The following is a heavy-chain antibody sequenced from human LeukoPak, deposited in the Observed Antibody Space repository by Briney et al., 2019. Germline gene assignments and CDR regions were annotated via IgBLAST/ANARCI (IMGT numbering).Heavy chain of an antibody. D-gene: IGHD5-18*01. V-gene: IGHV1-8*03. CDR2: MNPNSGNT. CDR3: ARVGYSYGYGLYYYYMDV. Sequence: GASVKVSCKASGYTFTSYDINWVRQATGQGLEWMGWMNPNSGNTGYAQKFQGRVTITRNTFRSTAYMELSSLRSEDTAVYYCARVGYSYGYGLYYYYMDVWGKGTTVTVSS. J-gene: IGHJ6*03. CDR1: GYTFTSYD.